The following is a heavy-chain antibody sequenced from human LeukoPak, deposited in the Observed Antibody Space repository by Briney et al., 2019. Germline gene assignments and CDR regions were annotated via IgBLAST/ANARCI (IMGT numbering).Heavy chain of an antibody. J-gene: IGHJ3*02. V-gene: IGHV1-8*01. CDR1: GYTFTSYD. D-gene: IGHD6-19*01. CDR3: ARGLQETLAWLKAFSAFDI. Sequence: ASVKVSCKASGYTFTSYDINWVRQATGQGLEWMGWMNPNSGNTGYAQKLQGRVTMTTDTSTSTASMELRSLRSDDTAVYYCARGLQETLAWLKAFSAFDIWGQGTMVTVSS. CDR2: MNPNSGNT.